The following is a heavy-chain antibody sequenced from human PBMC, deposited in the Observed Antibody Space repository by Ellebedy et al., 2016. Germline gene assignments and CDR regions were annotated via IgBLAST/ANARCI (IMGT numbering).Heavy chain of an antibody. J-gene: IGHJ6*03. Sequence: ASVKVSXXASEYAFGNYHIHWVRQAPGQGLEWMGWISVYNGNMDYAQKFQGRVTMTTDTSTSTAYMELRSLRSDDTAVYYCAKLAARSFFYYMDAWGNGTTVTVSS. CDR1: EYAFGNYH. CDR2: ISVYNGNM. V-gene: IGHV1-18*04. CDR3: AKLAARSFFYYMDA. D-gene: IGHD6-6*01.